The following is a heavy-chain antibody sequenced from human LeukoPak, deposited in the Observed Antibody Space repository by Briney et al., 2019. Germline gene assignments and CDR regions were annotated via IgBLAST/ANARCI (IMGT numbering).Heavy chain of an antibody. D-gene: IGHD3-9*01. Sequence: PSETLSLTCAVYGGSVSGHYWSWIRQPPGKGLEWIGEINHSGSTNYNPSLKTRVTISIDTSKIQFSLKLSSVTAADTAVYYCARVILTGYSNDFWGQGTLVIVSS. V-gene: IGHV4-34*01. J-gene: IGHJ4*02. CDR1: GGSVSGHY. CDR3: ARVILTGYSNDF. CDR2: INHSGST.